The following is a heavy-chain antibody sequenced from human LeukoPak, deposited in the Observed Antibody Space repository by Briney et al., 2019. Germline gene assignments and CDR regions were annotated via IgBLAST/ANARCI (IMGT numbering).Heavy chain of an antibody. CDR1: GFTFSSYE. V-gene: IGHV3-48*03. D-gene: IGHD3-10*01. J-gene: IGHJ6*02. CDR2: ISSSGSTI. CDR3: ARTYYYGSGGYSPWYYGMDV. Sequence: GGSLRLSCAASGFTFSSYEMNWVRQAPGKGLEWVSYISSSGSTIYYADSVKGRFTISRDNAKNSLYLQMNSLRAEDTAVYYCARTYYYGSGGYSPWYYGMDVWGQGTTVTVSS.